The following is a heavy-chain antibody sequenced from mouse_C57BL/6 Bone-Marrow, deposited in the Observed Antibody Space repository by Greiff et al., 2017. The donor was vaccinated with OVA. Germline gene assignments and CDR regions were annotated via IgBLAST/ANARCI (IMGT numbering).Heavy chain of an antibody. D-gene: IGHD2-2*01. CDR1: EYEFPSHD. J-gene: IGHJ1*03. Sequence: DVHLVESGGGLVQPGESLKLSCESNEYEFPSHDMSWVRKTPEKRLELVAAINSDGGSTYYPDTMERRFIISRDNTKKTLYLQMSSLRSEDTALYYCARQKDYGYDWYFDVWGTGTTVTVSS. CDR3: ARQKDYGYDWYFDV. CDR2: INSDGGST. V-gene: IGHV5-2*01.